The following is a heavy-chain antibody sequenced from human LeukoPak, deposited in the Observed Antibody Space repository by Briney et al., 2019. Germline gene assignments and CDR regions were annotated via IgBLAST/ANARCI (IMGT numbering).Heavy chain of an antibody. J-gene: IGHJ4*02. CDR3: AAWGGPIALGGY. D-gene: IGHD3-16*01. CDR2: IVAGGGNT. CDR1: GFTFTSSA. Sequence: SVKVSCKASGFTFTSSAVQWVRRARGQRLEWIGWIVAGGGNTNYAQKFQERVTITRAMSTSTAYMELSSLRSEDTAVYYCAAWGGPIALGGYWGQGTLVTVSS. V-gene: IGHV1-58*01.